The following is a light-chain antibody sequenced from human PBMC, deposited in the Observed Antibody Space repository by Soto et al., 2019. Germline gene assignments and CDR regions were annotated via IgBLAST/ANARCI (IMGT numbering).Light chain of an antibody. CDR3: SSYTTSSTWV. V-gene: IGLV2-14*01. Sequence: QSVLTQPASVSGSPGQSITISCTGTNSDVGGYNYVSWFQQHPGKAPKLMIFEVSNRPSGVSNRFSGSKSGNTASLTISVLQAEDEADYYCSSYTTSSTWVFGGGTKLTVL. CDR2: EVS. J-gene: IGLJ3*02. CDR1: NSDVGGYNY.